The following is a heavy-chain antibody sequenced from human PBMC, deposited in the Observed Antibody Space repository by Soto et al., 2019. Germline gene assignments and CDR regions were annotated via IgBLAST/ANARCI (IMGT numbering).Heavy chain of an antibody. CDR2: IYSGGRT. Sequence: EVQLVETGGGLIQPGGSLRLSCAASGFTVSSNYMSWVRQAPGQGLEWVSFIYSGGRTYYADYVKGRFTISRDNSKNTLYLQMNCLRAEDTAVYYCAREAISSDYFDYWGQGTLVIVSS. V-gene: IGHV3-53*02. D-gene: IGHD3-22*01. J-gene: IGHJ4*02. CDR1: GFTVSSNY. CDR3: AREAISSDYFDY.